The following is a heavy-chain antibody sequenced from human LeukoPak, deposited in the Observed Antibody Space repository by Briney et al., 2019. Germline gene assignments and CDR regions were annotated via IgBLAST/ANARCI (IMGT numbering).Heavy chain of an antibody. CDR3: ARDGPSDNFWSGPFDY. J-gene: IGHJ4*02. V-gene: IGHV3-21*01. CDR1: GFTFSSYS. Sequence: GGSLRLSCAASGFTFSSYSMNWVRQAPGKGLEWVSSISSSSSYIYYADSVKGRFTISRDNAKNSLYLQMNSLRAENTAVYYCARDGPSDNFWSGPFDYWGQGTLVTVSS. CDR2: ISSSSSYI. D-gene: IGHD3-3*01.